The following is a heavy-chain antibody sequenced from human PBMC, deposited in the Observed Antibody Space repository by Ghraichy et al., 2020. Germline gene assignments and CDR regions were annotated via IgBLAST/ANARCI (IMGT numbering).Heavy chain of an antibody. J-gene: IGHJ4*02. CDR1: GYTLTVFS. CDR2: IDPVDGEK. Sequence: ASVKVSCKVSGYTLTVFSMHWVRQAPGKGLEWMGGIDPVDGEKIFAHQFQGRVTLTEDTSTNTGYMELSSLRSEDTAVYYCATGRGFWSGYNTDYWGQGSLVIVSS. D-gene: IGHD3-3*01. CDR3: ATGRGFWSGYNTDY. V-gene: IGHV1-24*01.